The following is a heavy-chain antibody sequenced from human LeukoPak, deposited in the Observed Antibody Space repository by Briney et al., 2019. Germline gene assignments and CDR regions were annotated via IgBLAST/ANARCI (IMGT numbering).Heavy chain of an antibody. V-gene: IGHV1-8*01. Sequence: ASVKVSCKASGFTFTSDEINWPRQATGQGLEWMGWMNPNSGNTAYAQNFQGRVTMTRDTSISTAFMELSSLRSEDTAVYYCARGPPWRGFDIWGQGTMVTVSS. D-gene: IGHD5-24*01. J-gene: IGHJ3*02. CDR1: GFTFTSDE. CDR3: ARGPPWRGFDI. CDR2: MNPNSGNT.